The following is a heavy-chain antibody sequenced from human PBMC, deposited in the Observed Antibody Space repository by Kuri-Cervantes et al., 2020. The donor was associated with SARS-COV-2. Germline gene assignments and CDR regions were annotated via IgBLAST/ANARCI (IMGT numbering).Heavy chain of an antibody. J-gene: IGHJ5*02. CDR1: GGSFSGYY. D-gene: IGHD1-26*01. CDR3: ARSFRYSGSWSNWFDP. Sequence: SETLSLTCAVYGGSFSGYYRSWNRQPPGKGLEWIGEINHSGSTNYNPSLKSRVTISVDTSQNQFSLKLSSVTAADTAVYYCARSFRYSGSWSNWFDPWGQGTLVTVSS. V-gene: IGHV4-34*01. CDR2: INHSGST.